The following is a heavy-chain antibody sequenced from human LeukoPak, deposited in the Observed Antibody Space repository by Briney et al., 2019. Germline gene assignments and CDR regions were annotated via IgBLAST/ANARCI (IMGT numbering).Heavy chain of an antibody. Sequence: GGSLRLSCAASGFTFSSYAMHWVRQAPGKGLEWVAVISYDGSNKYYADSVKGRFTISRDNSKNTLYLQMNSLRAEDTAVYYCARSHYGDYRLYYFDYWGQGNLVTVSS. CDR1: GFTFSSYA. D-gene: IGHD4-17*01. CDR3: ARSHYGDYRLYYFDY. V-gene: IGHV3-30-3*01. J-gene: IGHJ4*02. CDR2: ISYDGSNK.